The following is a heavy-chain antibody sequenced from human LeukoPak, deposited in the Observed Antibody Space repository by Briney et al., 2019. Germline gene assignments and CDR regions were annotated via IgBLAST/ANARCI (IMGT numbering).Heavy chain of an antibody. Sequence: SETLSLTCTVSGGSISSYYWSWIRQPPGKGLEWIGFFYYSGNTNYNPSLKSRVAISVDTSKNQFSLKLSSVTAADTAVYYCARGVYESTGQAPYYFDSWGQGTLVTVSS. CDR1: GGSISSYY. J-gene: IGHJ4*02. D-gene: IGHD1-1*01. CDR2: FYYSGNT. CDR3: ARGVYESTGQAPYYFDS. V-gene: IGHV4-59*01.